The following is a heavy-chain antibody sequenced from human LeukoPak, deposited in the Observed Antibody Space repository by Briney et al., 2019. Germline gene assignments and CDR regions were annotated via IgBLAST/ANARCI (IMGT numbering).Heavy chain of an antibody. J-gene: IGHJ4*02. CDR1: GFTFNSYT. CDR2: ISTGSTYI. Sequence: GSLRLSCAASGFTFNSYTMTWVRQAPGKGLEWVSSISTGSTYIYYADSVKGRFTISRDNAKNSLYLQMNSLGAEDTAVYYCAKDRAYYFDYWGQGTLVTVSS. CDR3: AKDRAYYFDY. V-gene: IGHV3-21*01. D-gene: IGHD3-10*01.